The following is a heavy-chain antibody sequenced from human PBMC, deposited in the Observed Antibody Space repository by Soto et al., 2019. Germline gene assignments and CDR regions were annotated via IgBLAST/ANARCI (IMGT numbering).Heavy chain of an antibody. D-gene: IGHD2-15*01. CDR3: ARGDCVGGTCYSLAGSFYYYMDV. CDR1: GFTFSNYW. V-gene: IGHV3-74*01. CDR2: INSDGSVS. Sequence: ELQLVESGGGLVQHGGSLRLSCAASGFTFSNYWMYWVRQAPGKGLVWVSRINSDGSVSSYADSVKGRLTISRDNVKNTLYLQMDGLRAEDTAVYYCARGDCVGGTCYSLAGSFYYYMDVWGKGTTVTVFS. J-gene: IGHJ6*03.